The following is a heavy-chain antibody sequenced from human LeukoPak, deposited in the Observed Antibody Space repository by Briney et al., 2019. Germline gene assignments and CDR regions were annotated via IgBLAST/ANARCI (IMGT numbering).Heavy chain of an antibody. J-gene: IGHJ6*02. CDR3: GKVMGRGPESQKNNYGMDV. D-gene: IGHD3-10*01. V-gene: IGHV4-34*01. CDR2: INHSGST. CDR1: GESFSGFY. Sequence: KTSETLSLTCAVYGESFSGFYWSWIRQPPGKGLEWIGEINHSGSTNYNPSLKSRVTISVDTSKNQFSLKLSSVTAADTAVYYCGKVMGRGPESQKNNYGMDVWGQGTPVTVS.